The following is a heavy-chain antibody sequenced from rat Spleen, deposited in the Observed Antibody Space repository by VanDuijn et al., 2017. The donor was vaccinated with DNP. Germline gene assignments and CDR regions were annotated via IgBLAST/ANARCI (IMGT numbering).Heavy chain of an antibody. Sequence: QVQLEESGPGLVQPSQTLSLACTVSGFSLTSHHMHWVRQPSGGGLEWMGLISTGGSAEYNSALKSRLSISRDMSKSQVFLRLNSLQTEDTATYYCARDWDGFNIDYWGQGVMVTVSS. CDR2: ISTGGSA. CDR1: GFSLTSHH. D-gene: IGHD1-5*01. V-gene: IGHV2-30*01. CDR3: ARDWDGFNIDY. J-gene: IGHJ2*01.